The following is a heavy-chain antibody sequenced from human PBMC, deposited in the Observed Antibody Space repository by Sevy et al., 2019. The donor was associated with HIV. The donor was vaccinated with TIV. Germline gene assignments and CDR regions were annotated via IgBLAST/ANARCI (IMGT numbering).Heavy chain of an antibody. CDR1: GYSFTSYW. CDR3: ARLIDVDTARAPGGFDY. J-gene: IGHJ4*02. Sequence: GESLKISCKGSGYSFTSYWLGRVRQMPGKGLEWMRMIFPGESDTRYSPSFQGQVTISGDKSISTAYLQWSSMRASDTAMDYCARLIDVDTARAPGGFDYWGQGTLVTVSS. V-gene: IGHV5-51*01. CDR2: IFPGESDT. D-gene: IGHD5-18*01.